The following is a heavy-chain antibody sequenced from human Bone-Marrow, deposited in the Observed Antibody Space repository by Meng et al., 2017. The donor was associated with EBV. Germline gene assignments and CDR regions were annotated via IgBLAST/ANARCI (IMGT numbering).Heavy chain of an antibody. D-gene: IGHD3-22*01. J-gene: IGHJ4*02. CDR1: GGSISSGGYY. CDR2: IYYSGST. V-gene: IGHV4-30-4*01. CDR3: ARQEDYYDSSGYPFDY. Sequence: QGPLQESGPGLVKPSQTLSLTCAVSGGSISSGGYYWSWIRQPPGKGLEWIGYIYYSGSTYYNPSLKSRVTISVDTSKNQFSLKLSSVTAADTAVYYCARQEDYYDSSGYPFDYWGQGTLVTVSS.